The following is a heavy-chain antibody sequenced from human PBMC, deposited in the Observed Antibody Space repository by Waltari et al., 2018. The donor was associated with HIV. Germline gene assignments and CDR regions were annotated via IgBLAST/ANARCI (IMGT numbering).Heavy chain of an antibody. D-gene: IGHD5-18*01. J-gene: IGHJ6*02. V-gene: IGHV3-15*01. CDR1: GFPLRNAG. Sequence: EVQLVESGGGLVKPGGSLRLSCADSGFPLRNAGMTRVRQAHGQGMEWVGRIKSKTDGGTTDYAAPVKGRFTISRDDSKNTLYLQMNSLKTEDTAVYYCTIIPVDTAMVPYYYGMDVWGQGTTVTVSS. CDR2: IKSKTDGGTT. CDR3: TIIPVDTAMVPYYYGMDV.